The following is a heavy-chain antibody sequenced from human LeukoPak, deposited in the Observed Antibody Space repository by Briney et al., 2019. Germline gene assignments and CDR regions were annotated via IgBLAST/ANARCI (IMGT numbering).Heavy chain of an antibody. J-gene: IGHJ3*02. Sequence: SSETLSLTCAVYGGSFSGYYWSWIRQPPGKGLEWIGEINHSGSTNYNPSLKSRVTISVDTSKNQFSLKLSSVTAADTAVYYCARGYGSGDSDAFDTWGQGTMVTVSS. CDR3: ARGYGSGDSDAFDT. CDR2: INHSGST. CDR1: GGSFSGYY. D-gene: IGHD3-10*01. V-gene: IGHV4-34*01.